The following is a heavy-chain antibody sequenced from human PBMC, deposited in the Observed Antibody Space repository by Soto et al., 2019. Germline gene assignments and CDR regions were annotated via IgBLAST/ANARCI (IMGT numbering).Heavy chain of an antibody. D-gene: IGHD3-9*01. V-gene: IGHV1-18*01. Sequence: ASVKVSCKASGYTFTSYGISWVRQAPGQGLEWMGWISAYNGNTNYAQKLQGRVTMTTDTSTSTAYMELRSLRSDDTAVYYCARDLLRYFDWLFPRRGEDAFDIWGQGTMVTVSS. J-gene: IGHJ3*02. CDR3: ARDLLRYFDWLFPRRGEDAFDI. CDR1: GYTFTSYG. CDR2: ISAYNGNT.